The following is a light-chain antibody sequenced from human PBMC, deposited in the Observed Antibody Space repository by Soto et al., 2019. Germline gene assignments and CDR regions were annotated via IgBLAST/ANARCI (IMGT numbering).Light chain of an antibody. J-gene: IGKJ1*01. CDR1: QSISGW. V-gene: IGKV1-5*01. Sequence: DIQLTQSPSFLSASVGDRVTITCRASQSISGWLAWYQQKPGKAPKLLIYDASSLKRGVTSRFSGSGSGTEFTLTINSLQPDDVATYYCQQYDSYSGTFGQGTKVDIK. CDR2: DAS. CDR3: QQYDSYSGT.